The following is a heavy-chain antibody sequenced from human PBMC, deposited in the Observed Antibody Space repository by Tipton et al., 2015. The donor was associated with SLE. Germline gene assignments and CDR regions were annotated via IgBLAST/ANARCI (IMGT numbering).Heavy chain of an antibody. Sequence: TLSLTCTVSGVSISSHYWSWIRQPPGKGLEWIGYIYYSGSTNYNPSLKSRVTISVDTSKNQFSLKLSSVTAADTAVYYCARDGASGVDAFDIWGQGTMVAVSS. CDR3: ARDGASGVDAFDI. CDR2: IYYSGST. J-gene: IGHJ3*02. D-gene: IGHD3-3*01. CDR1: GVSISSHY. V-gene: IGHV4-59*11.